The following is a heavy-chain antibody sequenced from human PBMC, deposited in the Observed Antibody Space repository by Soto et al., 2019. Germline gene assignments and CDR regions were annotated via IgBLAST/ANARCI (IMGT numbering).Heavy chain of an antibody. CDR1: DSISTYY. CDR2: IYYLGRT. D-gene: IGHD1-26*01. V-gene: IGHV4-59*01. CDR3: ARDPVGVTHFDY. Sequence: PSETLSLTCTVDSISTYYWNWIRQPPGKGLGWIGYIYYLGRTNYNSSLKSRITMSIDTSKNQFSLKLSSVTAADTAIYYCARDPVGVTHFDYWGQGAPVTVSS. J-gene: IGHJ4*02.